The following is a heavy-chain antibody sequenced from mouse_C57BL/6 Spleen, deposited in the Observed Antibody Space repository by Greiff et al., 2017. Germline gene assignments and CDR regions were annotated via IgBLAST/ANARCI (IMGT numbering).Heavy chain of an antibody. CDR3: ARYPFTSVTRYWYFEV. J-gene: IGHJ1*03. V-gene: IGHV1-53*01. CDR1: GYTFTSYW. D-gene: IGHD2-12*01. CDR2: INPRNGGT. Sequence: QVQLQQPGTELVKPGASVKLSCKASGYTFTSYWMPWVKQRPGQGLEWIGNINPRNGGTNYNEKFKSKATLTVDKSSSTAYMQLSSLTSEDSAVYYGARYPFTSVTRYWYFEVWGTGTTVTV.